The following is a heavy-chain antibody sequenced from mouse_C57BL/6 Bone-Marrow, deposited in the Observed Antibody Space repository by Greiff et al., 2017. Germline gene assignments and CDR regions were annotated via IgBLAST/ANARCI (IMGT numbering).Heavy chain of an antibody. V-gene: IGHV1-42*01. Sequence: EVKLMESGPELVKPGASVKISCKASGYSFTGYSMNWVKQSPEKSLEWIGEINPSTGGTTYNKKFKAKATLTVDKSSSTAYLQLKSLTSEDSAVFCCERVYKGTGYAMDYWGQGTSVTVSS. CDR1: GYSFTGYS. CDR3: ERVYKGTGYAMDY. CDR2: INPSTGGT. J-gene: IGHJ4*01. D-gene: IGHD1-3*01.